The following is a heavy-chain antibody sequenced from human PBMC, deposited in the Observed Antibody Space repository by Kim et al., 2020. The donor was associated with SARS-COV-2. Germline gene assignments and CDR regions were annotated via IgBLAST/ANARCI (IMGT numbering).Heavy chain of an antibody. CDR2: T. V-gene: IGHV4-34*01. J-gene: IGHJ4*02. D-gene: IGHD1-26*01. Sequence: TNYNPSLKSRVTISVDTSKNQFSLKLSSVTAADTAVYYCARGVGMGAFDYWGQGTLVTVSS. CDR3: ARGVGMGAFDY.